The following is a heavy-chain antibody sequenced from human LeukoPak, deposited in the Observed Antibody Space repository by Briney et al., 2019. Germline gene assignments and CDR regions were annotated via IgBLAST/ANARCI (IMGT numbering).Heavy chain of an antibody. CDR1: GFTFDDYG. CDR2: INWNGGST. V-gene: IGHV3-20*04. CDR3: ARDRPDLGYCSGGSCYYGVNYFDY. J-gene: IGHJ4*02. Sequence: GGSLRLSCAASGFTFDDYGMSWVRQAPGKGLEWVSGINWNGGSTGYADSVKGRFTISRDNAKNSLYLQMNSLRAEDTALYYCARDRPDLGYCSGGSCYYGVNYFDYWGQGTLVTVSS. D-gene: IGHD2-15*01.